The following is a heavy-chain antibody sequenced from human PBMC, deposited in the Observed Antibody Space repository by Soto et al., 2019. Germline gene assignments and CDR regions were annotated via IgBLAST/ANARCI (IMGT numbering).Heavy chain of an antibody. CDR2: IKSKTDGGTT. D-gene: IGHD3-10*01. Sequence: GGSLRLSCAASGFTFSNAWMNWVRQAPGKGLEWVGRIKSKTDGGTTDYAAPVKGRFTISRDDSKNTLYLQMNSLKTEDTDVYYCTTSPVGGGEIDYWGQGTLVPVSS. CDR3: TTSPVGGGEIDY. J-gene: IGHJ4*02. CDR1: GFTFSNAW. V-gene: IGHV3-15*07.